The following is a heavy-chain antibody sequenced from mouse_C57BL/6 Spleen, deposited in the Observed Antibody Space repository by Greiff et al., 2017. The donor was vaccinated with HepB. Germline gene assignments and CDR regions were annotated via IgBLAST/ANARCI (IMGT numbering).Heavy chain of an antibody. CDR1: GFTFSNYW. CDR3: TNSGSSFYWYFDV. D-gene: IGHD1-1*01. V-gene: IGHV6-3*01. Sequence: EVKLVESGGGLVQPGGSMKLSCVASGFTFSNYWMNWVRQSPEKGLEWVAQIRLKSDNYATHYAESVKGRFTISRDDSKSSVYLQMNNLRAEDTGIYYCTNSGSSFYWYFDVWGTGTTVTVSS. CDR2: IRLKSDNYAT. J-gene: IGHJ1*03.